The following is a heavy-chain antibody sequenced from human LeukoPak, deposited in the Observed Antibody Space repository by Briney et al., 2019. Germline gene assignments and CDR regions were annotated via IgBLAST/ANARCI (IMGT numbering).Heavy chain of an antibody. CDR2: IYPDDSDT. V-gene: IGHV5-51*01. J-gene: IGHJ5*02. Sequence: GESLKIPCKGSGYSFTNHWIGWVRQMPGKGLELMGIIYPDDSDTRYSPSFQGQVTISADKSINTAYLQWSSLKASDTAMYYCARRYCSSTSCLFQFDPWGLGTLVTVSS. CDR3: ARRYCSSTSCLFQFDP. CDR1: GYSFTNHW. D-gene: IGHD2-2*01.